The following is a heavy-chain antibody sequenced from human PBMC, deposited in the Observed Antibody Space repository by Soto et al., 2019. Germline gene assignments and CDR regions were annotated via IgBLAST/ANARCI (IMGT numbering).Heavy chain of an antibody. J-gene: IGHJ5*02. CDR2: ISTYSGDT. D-gene: IGHD5-12*01. V-gene: IGHV1-18*01. CDR3: ARHHGPTTSENWFDP. CDR1: GYTFFTYD. Sequence: QVHLVQSGVEVKTPGASVKVSCQASGYTFFTYDISWVRQAPGQGLEWMGWISTYSGDTKYAQKFQGRVTITTDTDTTTAYLELRSLRSDDTAVYYCARHHGPTTSENWFDPWGQGTLVTVSS.